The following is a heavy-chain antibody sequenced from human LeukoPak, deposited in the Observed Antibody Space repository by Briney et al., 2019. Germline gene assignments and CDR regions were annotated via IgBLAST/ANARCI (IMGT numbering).Heavy chain of an antibody. CDR3: ASPWGSKYYMDV. CDR2: ISSTSATI. D-gene: IGHD7-27*01. CDR1: TFTLSRHS. V-gene: IGHV3-48*01. Sequence: GGSLRLSCADSTFTLSRHSMNWVRQAPGKGLEYISYISSTSATIYYADSVKGRFTVSRDNAKNSLYLQMNSLRAEDTAVYFCASPWGSKYYMDVWGRGTTVTVSS. J-gene: IGHJ6*03.